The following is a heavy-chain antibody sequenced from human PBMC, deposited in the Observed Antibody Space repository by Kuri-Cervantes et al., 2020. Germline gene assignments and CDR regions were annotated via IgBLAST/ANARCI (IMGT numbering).Heavy chain of an antibody. J-gene: IGHJ4*02. Sequence: SETLSLTCAVYGGSFSGYYWSWIRQPPGKGLEWIGEINHSGSTNYNPSLKSRVTISVDTSKNQFSLKLSSVTAADTAVYYCARATQGFGVVIPFDYWGQGTLVTVSS. CDR2: INHSGST. D-gene: IGHD3-3*01. CDR3: ARATQGFGVVIPFDY. V-gene: IGHV4-34*01. CDR1: GGSFSGYY.